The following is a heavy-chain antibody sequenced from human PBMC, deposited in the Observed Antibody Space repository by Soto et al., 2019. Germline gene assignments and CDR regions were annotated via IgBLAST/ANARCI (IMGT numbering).Heavy chain of an antibody. CDR1: GYTFTGYY. CDR3: ARVGNYYGSGSYYNSPPRGAFDI. D-gene: IGHD3-10*01. V-gene: IGHV1-2*04. CDR2: INPNSGGT. J-gene: IGHJ3*02. Sequence: ASVKVSCKASGYTFTGYYMHWVRQAPGQGLEWMGWINPNSGGTNYAQKFQGWVTMTRDTSISTAYMELSRLRSDDTAVYYCARVGNYYGSGSYYNSPPRGAFDIWGQGTMVTVSS.